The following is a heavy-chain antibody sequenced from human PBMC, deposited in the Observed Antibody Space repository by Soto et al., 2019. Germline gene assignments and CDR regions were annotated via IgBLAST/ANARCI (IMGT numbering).Heavy chain of an antibody. Sequence: QVQLQESGPGLVKPSETLSLTCTVSGGSISGYSWTWIRQPPGRGLEWIAYIYNSGITNYNPFLNSRATVSLDTSKNQFSLKLTSVPAADTGVYYCARHSGNSPTLPLAYWGQGSLVTVSS. J-gene: IGHJ4*02. D-gene: IGHD2-15*01. CDR2: IYNSGIT. V-gene: IGHV4-59*08. CDR3: ARHSGNSPTLPLAY. CDR1: GGSISGYS.